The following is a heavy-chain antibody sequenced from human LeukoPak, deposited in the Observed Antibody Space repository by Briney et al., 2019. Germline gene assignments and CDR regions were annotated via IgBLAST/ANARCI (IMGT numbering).Heavy chain of an antibody. CDR1: GGSFSGYY. CDR3: ARGRLRFLDSRFDP. J-gene: IGHJ5*02. V-gene: IGHV4-34*01. CDR2: INHSGST. D-gene: IGHD3-3*01. Sequence: SETLSLTCAVYGGSFSGYYWSWIRQPPGKGLEWIGEINHSGSTNYNPSLKSRVTISVDTSKKQFSLKRRDMTAADTAVYYCARGRLRFLDSRFDPWGQGTLVTVSS.